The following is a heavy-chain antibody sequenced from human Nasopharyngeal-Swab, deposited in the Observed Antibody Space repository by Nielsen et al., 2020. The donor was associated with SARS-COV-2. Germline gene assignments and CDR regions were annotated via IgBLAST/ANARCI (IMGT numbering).Heavy chain of an antibody. D-gene: IGHD2/OR15-2a*01. Sequence: GGSLRLSCAASGFTFSSYTMNWVRQAPGKGLEWVAAIVGSGDISGSGGSTYYADSVKGRFTTSRDNSKDTLSLQMNSLRAEDTAVYYCAKDLRGPYFFWGQGTLVTVSS. V-gene: IGHV3-23*01. J-gene: IGHJ4*02. CDR1: GFTFSSYT. CDR2: IVGSGDISGSGGST. CDR3: AKDLRGPYFF.